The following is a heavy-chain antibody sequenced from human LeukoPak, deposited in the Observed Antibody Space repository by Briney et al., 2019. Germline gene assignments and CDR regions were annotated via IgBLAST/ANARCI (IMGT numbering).Heavy chain of an antibody. J-gene: IGHJ4*02. CDR1: GFTFSTSG. CDR3: AREGPSWSRDY. D-gene: IGHD2-15*01. CDR2: IGSSSSYI. V-gene: IGHV3-21*01. Sequence: GGSLRLSCVAPGFTFSTSGMNWVRQAPGKGLEWVSLIGSSSSYIDYADSVKGRFTISRDNAKNSVHLQMNSLRAEDTAVYYCAREGPSWSRDYWGQGTLVTVSS.